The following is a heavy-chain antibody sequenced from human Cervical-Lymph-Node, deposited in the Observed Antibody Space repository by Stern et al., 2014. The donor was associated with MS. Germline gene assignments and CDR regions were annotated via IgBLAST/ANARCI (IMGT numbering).Heavy chain of an antibody. V-gene: IGHV1-2*02. CDR2: INPNSGGT. J-gene: IGHJ4*01. Sequence: QVQLVQSGAEAKAPGASMKVSCRASGYIFTDYYLHWVRQAPGQGLEWLGWINPNSGGTNYAQNFQGRVTMTRDTYISTAYMELRWLGYADTAVYYCARGSGTAYDLRGDYWGQGTLVTVSS. CDR3: ARGSGTAYDLRGDY. CDR1: GYIFTDYY. D-gene: IGHD3-3*01.